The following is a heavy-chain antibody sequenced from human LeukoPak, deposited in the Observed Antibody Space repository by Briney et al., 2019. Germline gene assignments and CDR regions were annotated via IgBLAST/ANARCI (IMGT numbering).Heavy chain of an antibody. CDR2: INTDGSTT. V-gene: IGHV3-74*01. J-gene: IGHJ4*02. CDR1: GFTFSNYW. D-gene: IGHD3-16*01. CDR3: ARLTPPFDY. Sequence: PGGSLRLSCAASGFTFSNYWFHWVRQAPGKGLVWVARINTDGSTTNYADSVKGRFTISRDNAKNTLYLQMNSLRAEDTAVYYCARLTPPFDYWGQGTLVTVSS.